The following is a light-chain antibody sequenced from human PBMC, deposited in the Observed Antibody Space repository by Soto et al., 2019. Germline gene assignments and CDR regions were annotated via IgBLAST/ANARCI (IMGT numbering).Light chain of an antibody. J-gene: IGKJ1*01. V-gene: IGKV3-20*01. Sequence: EVVFTQDPGALSWSTGERATLSCRVSHSFTTRALAWYRQKPGLXPRXLISGASNRDAGIPERFSGSGSGTDFTLTISRLEPEDFAVYYCQQYDSSPRTFGQGTKVDIK. CDR3: QQYDSSPRT. CDR1: HSFTTRA. CDR2: GAS.